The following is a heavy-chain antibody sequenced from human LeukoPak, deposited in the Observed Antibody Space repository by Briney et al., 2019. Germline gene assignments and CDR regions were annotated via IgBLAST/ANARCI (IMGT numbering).Heavy chain of an antibody. J-gene: IGHJ3*02. Sequence: PSETLSLTCAVYGGSFSGYYWGWIRRPPGKGLEWIGSIYYTGRTFYNPSLKSRVTISVDTSKNQFSLKLSSVTAAETAVYYCARRGSMGGSFVGAFDIWGQGTMVTVSS. CDR3: ARRGSMGGSFVGAFDI. D-gene: IGHD1-26*01. CDR1: GGSFSGYY. V-gene: IGHV4-39*01. CDR2: IYYTGRT.